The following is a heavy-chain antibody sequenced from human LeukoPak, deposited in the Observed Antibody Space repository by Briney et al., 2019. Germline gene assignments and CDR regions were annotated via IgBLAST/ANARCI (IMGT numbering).Heavy chain of an antibody. CDR1: GYSFTSYW. J-gene: IGHJ6*03. CDR3: ARHLICDSSGYRRPYYYMDV. D-gene: IGHD3-22*01. CDR2: IYPGDSDT. V-gene: IGHV5-51*01. Sequence: GESLKISCKGSGYSFTSYWIGWVRQMPGKGLEWMGIIYPGDSDTRYSPSFQGQVTISADKSISTAYLQWSSLKASDTAMYYCARHLICDSSGYRRPYYYMDVWGKGTTVTVSS.